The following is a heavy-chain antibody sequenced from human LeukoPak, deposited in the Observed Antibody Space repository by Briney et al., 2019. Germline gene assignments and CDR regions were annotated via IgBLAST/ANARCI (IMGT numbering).Heavy chain of an antibody. CDR3: ARHYGGHCGGDCYSFDY. V-gene: IGHV4-59*08. D-gene: IGHD2-21*02. J-gene: IGHJ4*02. CDR2: IYSSGST. CDR1: GGSISGYY. Sequence: SETLSLTCTVSGGSISGYYWSWIRQPPGKGLESIGYIYSSGSTNYNPSLKSRVTISVDTSKSQFSLKLNSVTAADTAVYYCARHYGGHCGGDCYSFDYWGQGTLVTVSS.